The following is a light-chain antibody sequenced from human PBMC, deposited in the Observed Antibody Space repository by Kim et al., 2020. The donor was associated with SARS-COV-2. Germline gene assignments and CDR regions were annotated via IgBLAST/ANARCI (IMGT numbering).Light chain of an antibody. CDR1: QSVTAPY. Sequence: SPGERATPSCRASQSVTAPYLAWYQQKPGQAPRLVIYATSTRATGIPDRFSGSGSGTDFTLTVSRLEPEDFAVYYCQHYGTSWWTFGPGTKVDIK. V-gene: IGKV3-20*01. CDR3: QHYGTSWWT. J-gene: IGKJ1*01. CDR2: ATS.